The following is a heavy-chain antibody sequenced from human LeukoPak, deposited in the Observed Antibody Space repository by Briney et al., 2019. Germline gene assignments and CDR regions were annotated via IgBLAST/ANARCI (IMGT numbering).Heavy chain of an antibody. D-gene: IGHD1-14*01. V-gene: IGHV3-48*01. J-gene: IGHJ5*02. CDR1: GLTFSTYS. Sequence: SGGSLRLSCGASGLTFSTYSMNWVRRAPGKGLEWVSYISSDSGTIYYADSVKGRFTISRDNAKNSLYLQMNSLRAEDTAVYYCARAAQPGFDPWGQGTLVTVSS. CDR3: ARAAQPGFDP. CDR2: ISSDSGTI.